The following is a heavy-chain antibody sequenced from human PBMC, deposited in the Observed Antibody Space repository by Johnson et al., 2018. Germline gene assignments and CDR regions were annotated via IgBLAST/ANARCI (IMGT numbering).Heavy chain of an antibody. Sequence: VQLVQSGGGLVQPGRSLRLSCAASGFTFDDYAMHWVRQGPGKGLEWVSRIRWNSGSIGYADSVKGRFTFSRDNAQKYLYLPINSLRGEDTAVYYCARSLTYYFDSSGYYLEYCHHWGQGTLVTVSS. CDR3: ARSLTYYFDSSGYYLEYCHH. V-gene: IGHV3-9*01. J-gene: IGHJ1*01. CDR1: GFTFDDYA. CDR2: IRWNSGSI. D-gene: IGHD3-22*01.